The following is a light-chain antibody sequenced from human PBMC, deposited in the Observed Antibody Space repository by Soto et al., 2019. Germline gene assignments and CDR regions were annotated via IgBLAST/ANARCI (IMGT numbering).Light chain of an antibody. CDR2: GAS. J-gene: IGKJ1*01. CDR1: QSVSSTY. CDR3: HQYSSSTKT. Sequence: EIVMTQSPATLSVSPGERATLSCRAGQSVSSTYLAWYQQRPGQAPRLLIYGASSRATGIPDRFSGSGSGTDFTLTISRLEPEDFAVYYCHQYSSSTKTFGQGTKV. V-gene: IGKV3-20*01.